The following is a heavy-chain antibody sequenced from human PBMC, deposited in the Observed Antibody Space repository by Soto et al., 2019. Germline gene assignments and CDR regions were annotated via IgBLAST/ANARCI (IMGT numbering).Heavy chain of an antibody. Sequence: ASVKVSCKASGCNFNTFDIYGVRRATGHGLEWRGWLNPNSGNKGYAQQLRGRVTMTRNTSNTTAYMELTSLTSDDTGVYYCAGGNFPYWRQGTLVTVS. CDR1: GCNFNTFD. J-gene: IGHJ4*02. CDR3: AGGNFPY. V-gene: IGHV1-8*02. CDR2: LNPNSGNK.